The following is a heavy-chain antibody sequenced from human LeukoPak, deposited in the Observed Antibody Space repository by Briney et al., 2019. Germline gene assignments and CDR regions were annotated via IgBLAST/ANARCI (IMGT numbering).Heavy chain of an antibody. Sequence: GGSLRLSCAASGFTFSSYATSWVRQAPGKGLEWVSAISGSGGSTYYADSVKGRFTISRDNSKNTLYLQMNSLRAEDTAVYYCAIDPIAFVVVVAATVRGIDYWGQGTLVTVSS. J-gene: IGHJ4*02. CDR1: GFTFSSYA. V-gene: IGHV3-23*01. CDR2: ISGSGGST. CDR3: AIDPIAFVVVVAATVRGIDY. D-gene: IGHD2-15*01.